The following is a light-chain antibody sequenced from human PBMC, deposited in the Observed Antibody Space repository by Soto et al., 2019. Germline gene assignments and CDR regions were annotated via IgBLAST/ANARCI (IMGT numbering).Light chain of an antibody. Sequence: VLTQSPSASASLGASVKLTCTLSSGHSRYAIAWHQQQPEKGPRYLMKRHSGGSHIKGDGIPDRFSGSSSGTARYLTISSLQSEDEAEYYWQTWDSGIVVFGGGTKLTVL. CDR2: RHSGGSH. CDR1: SGHSRYA. CDR3: QTWDSGIVV. J-gene: IGLJ2*01. V-gene: IGLV4-69*01.